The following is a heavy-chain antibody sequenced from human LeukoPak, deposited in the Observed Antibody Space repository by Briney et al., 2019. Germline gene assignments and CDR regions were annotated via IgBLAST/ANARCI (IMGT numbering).Heavy chain of an antibody. Sequence: ASVKVSCKASGYTFTGYYMHWVRQAPGQGLEWMGWINPNSGGTNYAQKFQGRVTMTRDTSISTAYMELSRLRSDGTAVYYCARRQLVGPGFDPWGQGTLVTVSS. V-gene: IGHV1-2*02. CDR2: INPNSGGT. D-gene: IGHD6-6*01. CDR3: ARRQLVGPGFDP. CDR1: GYTFTGYY. J-gene: IGHJ5*02.